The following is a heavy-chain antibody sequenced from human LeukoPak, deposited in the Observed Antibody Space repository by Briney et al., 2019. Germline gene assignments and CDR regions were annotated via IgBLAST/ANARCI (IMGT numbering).Heavy chain of an antibody. CDR1: GDSISSSSYY. D-gene: IGHD5-18*01. CDR3: AREDGTSMDNAFDI. CDR2: IYYSGST. Sequence: PSETLSLTCTVSGDSISSSSYYWGWIRQPPGKGLEWIGSIYYSGSTYYNPSLKSRVTISEDPSKNQFSLKLSSVTAADTAVYYCAREDGTSMDNAFDIWGQGTMVTVSS. V-gene: IGHV4-39*07. J-gene: IGHJ3*02.